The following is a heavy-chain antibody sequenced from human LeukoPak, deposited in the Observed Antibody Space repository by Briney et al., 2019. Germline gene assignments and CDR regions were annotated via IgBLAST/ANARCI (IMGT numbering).Heavy chain of an antibody. V-gene: IGHV3-21*01. CDR2: ISSSSSYI. CDR1: GFTFSSYS. Sequence: GGSLRLSRAASGFTFSSYSMNWVRQAPGKGLEWVSSISSSSSYIYYADSVKGRFTISRDNAKNSLYLQMNSLRAEDTAVYYCARESIAVAGAPFDYWGQGTLVTVSS. CDR3: ARESIAVAGAPFDY. D-gene: IGHD6-19*01. J-gene: IGHJ4*02.